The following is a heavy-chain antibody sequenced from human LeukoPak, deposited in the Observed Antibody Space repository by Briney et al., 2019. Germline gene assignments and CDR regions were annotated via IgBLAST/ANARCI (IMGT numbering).Heavy chain of an antibody. CDR3: ARSERITIFGVVIANWYFDL. V-gene: IGHV4-59*01. J-gene: IGHJ2*01. CDR1: GGSISSYY. Sequence: SETLSLTCTVSGGSISSYYWSWIRQPPGKGLEWIGYIYYSGSTNYNPFLKSRVTISVDTSKNQFSLKLSSVTAADTAVYYCARSERITIFGVVIANWYFDLWGRGTLVTVSS. CDR2: IYYSGST. D-gene: IGHD3-3*01.